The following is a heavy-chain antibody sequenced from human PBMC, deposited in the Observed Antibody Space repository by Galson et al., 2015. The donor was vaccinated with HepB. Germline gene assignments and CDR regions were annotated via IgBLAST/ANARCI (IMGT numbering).Heavy chain of an antibody. CDR1: GGSFRGNY. CDR2: INHSGST. J-gene: IGHJ4*02. V-gene: IGHV4-34*01. D-gene: IGHD6-19*01. Sequence: LSLTCAAYGGSFRGNYWSWIRQPPRKGLEWIGEINHSGSTNYNPSLKSRVTISLDTSKKQFSPKLSSVTAADTAVYYCAGYSSAWASFDFWGQGTLVTVSS. CDR3: AGYSSAWASFDF.